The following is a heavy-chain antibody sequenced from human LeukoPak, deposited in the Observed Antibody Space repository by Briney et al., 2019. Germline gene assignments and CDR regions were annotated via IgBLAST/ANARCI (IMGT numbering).Heavy chain of an antibody. V-gene: IGHV4-39*07. CDR3: ARHLYSGSYSWGFDY. J-gene: IGHJ4*02. CDR1: GGSISSSSYY. CDR2: IYYSGST. D-gene: IGHD1-26*01. Sequence: SETLSLTCTVSGGSISSSSYYWGWIRQPPGKGLEWIGSIYYSGSTNYNPSLKSRVTISVDTSKNQFSLKLSSVTAADTAVYYCARHLYSGSYSWGFDYWGQGTLVTVSS.